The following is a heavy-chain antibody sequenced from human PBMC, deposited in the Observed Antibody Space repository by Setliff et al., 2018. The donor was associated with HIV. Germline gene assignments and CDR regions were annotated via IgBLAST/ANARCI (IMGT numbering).Heavy chain of an antibody. V-gene: IGHV4-61*09. CDR3: ARVGLAYSGDMDV. J-gene: IGHJ6*03. Sequence: SETLSLTCSVSGGSINRGTYYWTWIRQSAGKGLEWIGHIYITGDTDYNPSLKSRVTISVDTSKNQFSLTLTSVTATDTAVYYCARVGLAYSGDMDVWGKGTTVTVSS. CDR2: IYITGDT. CDR1: GGSINRGTYY. D-gene: IGHD2-21*01.